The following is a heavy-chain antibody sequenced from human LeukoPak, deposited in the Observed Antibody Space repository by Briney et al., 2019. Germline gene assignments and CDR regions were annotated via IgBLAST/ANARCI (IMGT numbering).Heavy chain of an antibody. CDR1: GFTFSSYS. CDR3: ARAIVATINPFDY. V-gene: IGHV3-21*01. Sequence: GGSLRLSCAASGFTFSSYSMNWVRQAPGKGLEWVSSISSSSSYIYYADSVKGRFTISRDNAKNSLYLQMNSLRAEYTAVYYCARAIVATINPFDYWGQGTLVTVSS. D-gene: IGHD5-12*01. CDR2: ISSSSSYI. J-gene: IGHJ4*02.